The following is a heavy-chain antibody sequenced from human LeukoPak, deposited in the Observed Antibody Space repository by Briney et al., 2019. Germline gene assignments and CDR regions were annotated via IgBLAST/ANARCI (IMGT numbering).Heavy chain of an antibody. CDR3: ARIERKYYYDSSGYYYGDNYYYYMDV. Sequence: SETLSLTCAVSGYSISSGYYWGWIRQPPGKGLEWIGSIYHSGSTNYNPSLKSRVTMSVDTSKNQFSLKLSSVTAADTAVYYCARIERKYYYDSSGYYYGDNYYYYMDVWGKGTTVTVSS. CDR2: IYHSGST. CDR1: GYSISSGYY. D-gene: IGHD3-22*01. J-gene: IGHJ6*03. V-gene: IGHV4-38-2*01.